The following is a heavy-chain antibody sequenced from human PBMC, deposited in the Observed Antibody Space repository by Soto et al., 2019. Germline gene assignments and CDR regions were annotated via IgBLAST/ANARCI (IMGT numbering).Heavy chain of an antibody. Sequence: ASVKVSCKASGYTFTSYAMHWLRQAPGQRLEWMGWINAGNGNTKYSQKFQGRVTITRDTSASTAYMELSSLRSEDTAVYYCARVLRFLEWSQMDVWGKGTTVTVSS. V-gene: IGHV1-3*01. CDR2: INAGNGNT. CDR3: ARVLRFLEWSQMDV. D-gene: IGHD3-3*01. J-gene: IGHJ6*04. CDR1: GYTFTSYA.